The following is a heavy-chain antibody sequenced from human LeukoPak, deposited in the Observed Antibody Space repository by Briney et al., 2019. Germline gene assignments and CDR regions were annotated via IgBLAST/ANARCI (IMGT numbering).Heavy chain of an antibody. D-gene: IGHD3-22*01. V-gene: IGHV3-23*01. CDR1: GFTFSSYA. CDR2: ISGSGGST. Sequence: GGSLRLSCAASGFTFSSYAMSWVRQAPGKGLEWVSGISGSGGSTYYADSVKGRFTISRDNSKNTLYLQMNSLRAEDTAVYYCAKGSGYYPEGSDYWGQGTLVTVSS. CDR3: AKGSGYYPEGSDY. J-gene: IGHJ4*02.